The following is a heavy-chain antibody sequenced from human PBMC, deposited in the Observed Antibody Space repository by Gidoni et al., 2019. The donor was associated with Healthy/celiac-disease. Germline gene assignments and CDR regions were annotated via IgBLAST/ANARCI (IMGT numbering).Heavy chain of an antibody. J-gene: IGHJ6*02. CDR2: IYYSGST. Sequence: QLQLQESGPGLGKPSETLSLPGTGPGGSISSSSYYWGWIRQPPGKGLEWIGSIYYSGSTYYNPSLKSRVTISVDTSKNQFSLKLSSVTAADTAVYYCARHLLSALYEDGMDVWGQGTTVTVSS. CDR1: GGSISSSSYY. V-gene: IGHV4-39*01. D-gene: IGHD3-16*02. CDR3: ARHLLSALYEDGMDV.